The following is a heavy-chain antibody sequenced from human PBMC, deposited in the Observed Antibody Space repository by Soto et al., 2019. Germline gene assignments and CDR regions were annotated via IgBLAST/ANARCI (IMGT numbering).Heavy chain of an antibody. CDR1: GFTFSSSW. Sequence: EMQLVESGGGLVQTGGSLRLSCAASGFTFSSSWMHWVRQAPGKGLVWVSRVTPDGTGTDYADSVKGRFTISRDNAKNTLYLQMNSLTAEDTAVYYCARTVLDRSCFGDPWGQGTLVTVSS. J-gene: IGHJ5*02. D-gene: IGHD3-3*01. V-gene: IGHV3-74*01. CDR3: ARTVLDRSCFGDP. CDR2: VTPDGTGT.